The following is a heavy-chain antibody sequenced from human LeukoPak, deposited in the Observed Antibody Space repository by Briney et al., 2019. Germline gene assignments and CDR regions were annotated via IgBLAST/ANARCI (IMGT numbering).Heavy chain of an antibody. Sequence: SVKVSCKASGGTFSSYAISWVRQAPGQGLEWMGGIIPIFGTANYAQKFQGRVTITADESTSTAYMELSSLRSEDTAVYYCARAIGGATGKGYFDYWGQGTLVTVSS. CDR1: GGTFSSYA. J-gene: IGHJ4*02. D-gene: IGHD1-26*01. CDR3: ARAIGGATGKGYFDY. CDR2: IIPIFGTA. V-gene: IGHV1-69*13.